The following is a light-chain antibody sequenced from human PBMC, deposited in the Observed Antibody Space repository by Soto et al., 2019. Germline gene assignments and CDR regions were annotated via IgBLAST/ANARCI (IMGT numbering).Light chain of an antibody. CDR1: QSVSSY. CDR3: QQRSNWPQIT. J-gene: IGKJ5*01. CDR2: DAS. Sequence: DIVITQSPDSLAVSPGERATLSCRASQSVSSYLAWYQQKPGQAPRLLIYDASNRATGIPARFSGSGSGTDFTLTISSLEPEDFAVYYCQQRSNWPQITFGQGTRLEIK. V-gene: IGKV3-11*01.